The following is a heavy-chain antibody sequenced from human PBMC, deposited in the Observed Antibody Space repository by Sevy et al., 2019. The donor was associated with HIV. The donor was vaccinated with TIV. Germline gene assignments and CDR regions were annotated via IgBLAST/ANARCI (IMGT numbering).Heavy chain of an antibody. Sequence: ASVKVSCKASGGTFSSYAISWVRQAPGQGLEWMGGIIPIFGTANYAQKFQGRVTITADESTSTAYMELSSLRSEDTAVYYCARTTGTGRTYYYHGMDVWGQGTTVTVSS. CDR1: GGTFSSYA. J-gene: IGHJ6*02. CDR3: ARTTGTGRTYYYHGMDV. D-gene: IGHD1-1*01. CDR2: IIPIFGTA. V-gene: IGHV1-69*13.